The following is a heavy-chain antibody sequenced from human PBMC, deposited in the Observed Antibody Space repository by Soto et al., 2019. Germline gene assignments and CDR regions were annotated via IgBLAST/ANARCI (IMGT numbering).Heavy chain of an antibody. V-gene: IGHV3-74*01. J-gene: IGHJ6*02. Sequence: LRLSCAASGFTFSSYWMHWVRQAPGKGLVWVSRINSDGSSTSYADSVKGRFTISRDNAKNTLYLQMNSLRAEDTAVYYCARVEVYDFWSGYYQNYYGMDVWGQGTTVTVSS. D-gene: IGHD3-3*01. CDR3: ARVEVYDFWSGYYQNYYGMDV. CDR1: GFTFSSYW. CDR2: INSDGSST.